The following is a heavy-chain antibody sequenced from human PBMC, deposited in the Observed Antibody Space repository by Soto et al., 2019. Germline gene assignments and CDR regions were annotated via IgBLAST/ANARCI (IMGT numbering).Heavy chain of an antibody. J-gene: IGHJ1*01. CDR2: ISTSGTSI. CDR3: ARASRDSSSWPPEYFQH. Sequence: QVQVVESGGGLVKPGGSLRLSCAASGFTFSDYYMSWIRQVPGKGLEWVSYISTSGTSINYADSVKGRFTISRDNAKNSRYLQMNSLGDEDTAVYYCARASRDSSSWPPEYFQHWGQGTLVTVSS. V-gene: IGHV3-11*01. CDR1: GFTFSDYY. D-gene: IGHD6-13*01.